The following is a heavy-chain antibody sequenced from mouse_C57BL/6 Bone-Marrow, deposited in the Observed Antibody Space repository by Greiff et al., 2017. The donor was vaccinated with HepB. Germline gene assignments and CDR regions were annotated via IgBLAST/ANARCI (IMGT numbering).Heavy chain of an antibody. CDR3: AVTTVVAYYAMDY. D-gene: IGHD1-1*01. CDR1: GYTFTDYY. V-gene: IGHV1-76*01. CDR2: IYPGSGNT. J-gene: IGHJ4*01. Sequence: QVQLKESGAELVRPGASVKLSCKASGYTFTDYYINWVKQRPGQGLEWIARIYPGSGNTYYNEKFKGKATLTAEKSSSTAYMQLSSLTSEDSAVYFCAVTTVVAYYAMDYWGQGTSVTVSS.